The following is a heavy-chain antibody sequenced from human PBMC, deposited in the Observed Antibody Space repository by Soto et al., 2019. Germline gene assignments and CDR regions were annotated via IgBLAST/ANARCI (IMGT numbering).Heavy chain of an antibody. CDR2: SRNRANSYTT. CDR3: AREVLTFGGEWGQIDYFDY. J-gene: IGHJ4*02. CDR1: GFTFSDHY. D-gene: IGHD3-16*01. V-gene: IGHV3-72*01. Sequence: PGGSLRLSCAASGFTFSDHYMDWVRQAPGKGLEWVGRSRNRANSYTTEYAASVKGRFTISRDDSKNSLYLQMNSLKTEDTAVYYCAREVLTFGGEWGQIDYFDYWAQGTLVTVSS.